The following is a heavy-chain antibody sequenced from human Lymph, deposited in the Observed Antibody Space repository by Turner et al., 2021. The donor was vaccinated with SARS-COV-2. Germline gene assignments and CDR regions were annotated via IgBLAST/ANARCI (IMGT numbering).Heavy chain of an antibody. Sequence: QVQLQESGPRLVKPFATLSLTCTVSGGSMNSNYWSWIRQPPGKRLEWIGYIYYRGSTNYNPSLESRVTISVDTSRNQFSLNLTSVTAADTAIYYCARETVNNWVDPWGQGTLVTVSS. J-gene: IGHJ5*02. V-gene: IGHV4-59*01. CDR1: GGSMNSNY. CDR3: ARETVNNWVDP. D-gene: IGHD2-21*02. CDR2: IYYRGST.